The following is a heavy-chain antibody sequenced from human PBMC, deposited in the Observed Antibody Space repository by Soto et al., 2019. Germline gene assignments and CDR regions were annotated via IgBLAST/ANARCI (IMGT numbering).Heavy chain of an antibody. J-gene: IGHJ4*02. Sequence: GAAVKVSCKASGGTFSSYAISWVRQAPGQGLEWMGGIIPIFGTANYAQKFQGRVTITADESTSTAYMELSSLRSEDTAVYYCASPRTLRLGSDGYFDYWGQGTLVTVSS. CDR2: IIPIFGTA. V-gene: IGHV1-69*13. CDR3: ASPRTLRLGSDGYFDY. CDR1: GGTFSSYA. D-gene: IGHD3-16*01.